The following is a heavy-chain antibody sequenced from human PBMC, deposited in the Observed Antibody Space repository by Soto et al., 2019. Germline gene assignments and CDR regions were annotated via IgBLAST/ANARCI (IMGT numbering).Heavy chain of an antibody. Sequence: SETLSLTCSVSGGSVNDGNYYSNWIPQSPAKGLEWIGYIHHSVITNYNPSLKSRVTISVDSSKNELSLKLNSVTAADTAVYYCARGLNMVELPAHFHYRGQGTEVTVCS. CDR2: IHHSVIT. D-gene: IGHD3-16*01. CDR1: GGSVNDGNYY. V-gene: IGHV4-61*01. J-gene: IGHJ4*02. CDR3: ARGLNMVELPAHFHY.